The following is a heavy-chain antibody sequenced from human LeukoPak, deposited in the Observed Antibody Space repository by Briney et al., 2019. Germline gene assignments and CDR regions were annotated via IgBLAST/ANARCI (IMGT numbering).Heavy chain of an antibody. CDR2: ISWNSGSI. CDR3: AKDLQHYYDSSGCIDY. D-gene: IGHD3-22*01. CDR1: GFTFDDYA. V-gene: IGHV3-9*01. Sequence: GGSLRLSCAASGFTFDDYAMHWVRHAPGKGLEWVSGISWNSGSIGYADSVKGRFTISRDNAKNSLYLQMNSLRAEDTALYYCAKDLQHYYDSSGCIDYWGQGTLVTVSS. J-gene: IGHJ4*02.